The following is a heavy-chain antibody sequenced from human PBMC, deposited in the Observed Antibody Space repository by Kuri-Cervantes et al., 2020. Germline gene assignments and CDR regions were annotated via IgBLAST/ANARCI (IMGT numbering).Heavy chain of an antibody. CDR3: ARATGLLWFWDYYYGMDV. J-gene: IGHJ6*02. CDR2: ISAYNGNT. CDR1: GYIFTDYG. Sequence: ASVKVSCKASGYIFTDYGITWVRQAPGQGLEWMGWISAYNGNTNYAQKLQGRVTMTTDTSTSTAYMELRSLRSDDTAVYYCARATGLLWFWDYYYGMDVWGQGTTVTVSS. V-gene: IGHV1-18*01. D-gene: IGHD3-10*01.